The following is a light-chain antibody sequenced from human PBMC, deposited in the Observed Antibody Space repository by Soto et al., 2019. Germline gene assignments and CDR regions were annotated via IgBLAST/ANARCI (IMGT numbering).Light chain of an antibody. CDR3: AAWDASLEPSYV. Sequence: QSVLTQPPSASGTPGQRVTISCSGSSSNIGPNSVNWYQQVPGTTPRLLIYNNDQRPSGVPDRFSGSKSGTSASLAISGLQSEDEADYYCAAWDASLEPSYVFGTGTKLTVL. V-gene: IGLV1-44*01. J-gene: IGLJ1*01. CDR2: NND. CDR1: SSNIGPNS.